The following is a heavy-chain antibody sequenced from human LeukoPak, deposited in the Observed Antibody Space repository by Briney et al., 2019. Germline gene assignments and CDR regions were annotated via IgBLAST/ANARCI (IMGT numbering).Heavy chain of an antibody. CDR2: ISSSSSYI. J-gene: IGHJ5*02. Sequence: GGSLRRSCAASGFTCSSYSMNWVRQAPGKGLEWVSSISSSSSYIYYADSVKGRFTISRDNAKNSLYLQMNSLRDEDTAVYYCARDHQAAEYSSSWYDWFDPWGQGTLVTVSS. D-gene: IGHD6-13*01. CDR3: ARDHQAAEYSSSWYDWFDP. V-gene: IGHV3-21*01. CDR1: GFTCSSYS.